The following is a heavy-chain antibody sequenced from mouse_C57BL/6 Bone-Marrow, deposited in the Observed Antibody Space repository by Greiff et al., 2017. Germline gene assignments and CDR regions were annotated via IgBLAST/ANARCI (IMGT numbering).Heavy chain of an antibody. CDR3: AREGYDGSSLFAY. Sequence: VQLQQSGAELVRPGTSVKMSCKASGYTFTNYWIGWAKQRPGHGLEWIGDIYPGGGYTNYNEKFKGKATLTADKSSSTAYMQFSSLTSEDSAIDYCAREGYDGSSLFAYWGQGTLVTVSA. J-gene: IGHJ3*01. CDR2: IYPGGGYT. D-gene: IGHD1-1*01. CDR1: GYTFTNYW. V-gene: IGHV1-63*01.